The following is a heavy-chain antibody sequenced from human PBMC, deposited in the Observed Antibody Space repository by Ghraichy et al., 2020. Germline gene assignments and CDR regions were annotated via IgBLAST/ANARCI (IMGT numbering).Heavy chain of an antibody. D-gene: IGHD3-10*01. CDR3: ARFTMVRGVILNGDY. V-gene: IGHV5-51*01. CDR1: GYSFTSYW. J-gene: IGHJ4*02. Sequence: GESLNISCKGSGYSFTSYWIGWVRQMPGKGLEWMGIIYPGDSDTRYSPSFQGQVTISADKSISTAYLQWSSLKASDTAMYYCARFTMVRGVILNGDYWGQGTLVTVSS. CDR2: IYPGDSDT.